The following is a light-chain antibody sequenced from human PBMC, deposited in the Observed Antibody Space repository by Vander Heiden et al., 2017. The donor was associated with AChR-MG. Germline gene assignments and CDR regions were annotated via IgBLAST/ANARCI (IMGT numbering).Light chain of an antibody. CDR2: DGS. V-gene: IGLV2-14*03. J-gene: IGLJ1*01. Sequence: QSALTQPASVSGSPGQSITVSCTGPSSDVGGYNYVSWFQQHPGKAPILMIYDGSRRPSGVSNRSSGSKSGNTASLTISGLQAEDEADYYCSSYTSSSTPYVFGTGTKVTVL. CDR1: SSDVGGYNY. CDR3: SSYTSSSTPYV.